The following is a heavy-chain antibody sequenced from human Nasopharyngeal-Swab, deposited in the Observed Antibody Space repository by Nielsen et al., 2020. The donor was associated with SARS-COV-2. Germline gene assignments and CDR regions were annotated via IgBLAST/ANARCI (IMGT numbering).Heavy chain of an antibody. D-gene: IGHD2-2*01. Sequence: GGSLRLSCAASGFTFDDYAMTWVRQAPGKGLEWVSGINWNGAGTGYADSVKGRFTISRDNAKNSLYLQMNSLRAEDTAVYYCARDCPQPCYGDDYWGQGTLVTVSS. CDR1: GFTFDDYA. CDR3: ARDCPQPCYGDDY. J-gene: IGHJ4*02. V-gene: IGHV3-20*04. CDR2: INWNGAGT.